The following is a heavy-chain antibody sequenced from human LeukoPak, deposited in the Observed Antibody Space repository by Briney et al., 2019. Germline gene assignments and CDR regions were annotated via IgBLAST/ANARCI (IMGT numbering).Heavy chain of an antibody. CDR1: GFPISNYY. CDR3: LRFSSIAAAFDY. J-gene: IGHJ4*02. V-gene: IGHV4-4*07. D-gene: IGHD6-13*01. CDR2: IYTSGTT. Sequence: SETLSLTCTVSGFPISNYYWSWIRQPAGKGVDWIGRIYTSGTTHYNPSLQSRVTTPVDTSKNQFSLNLSSVTAADTPLYYFLRFSSIAAAFDYWGLGTLVTVSS.